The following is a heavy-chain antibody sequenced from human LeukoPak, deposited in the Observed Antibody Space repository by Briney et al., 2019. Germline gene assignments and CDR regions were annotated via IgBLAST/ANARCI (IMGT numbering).Heavy chain of an antibody. CDR1: GYSISSGYY. CDR3: ARAHMDV. J-gene: IGHJ6*03. CDR2: IKQDGIWK. Sequence: ETLSLTCTVSGYSISSGYYWGWVRQAPGKGLEWVANIKQDGIWKYYVESGKGRFTISRDNAKNSLYLQMNSLRAEDTAVYYCARAHMDVWGKGTTVTVSS. V-gene: IGHV3-7*01.